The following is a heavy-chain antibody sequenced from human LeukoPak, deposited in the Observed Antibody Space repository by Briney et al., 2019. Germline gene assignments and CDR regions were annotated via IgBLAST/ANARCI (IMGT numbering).Heavy chain of an antibody. CDR1: GGTFSSYA. J-gene: IGHJ4*01. CDR3: ARVGVYYDSSGYYFDY. V-gene: IGHV1-69*05. D-gene: IGHD3-22*01. CDR2: VIPIFGTA. Sequence: SVKVSCKASGGTFSSYAISWVRQAPGQGLEWMGGVIPIFGTANYAQKFQGRVTITTDESTSTAYMELSSLRSEDTAVYYCARVGVYYDSSGYYFDYWGQGTLVTVSS.